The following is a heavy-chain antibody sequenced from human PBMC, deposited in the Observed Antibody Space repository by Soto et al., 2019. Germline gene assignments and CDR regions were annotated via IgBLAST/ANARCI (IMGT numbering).Heavy chain of an antibody. J-gene: IGHJ4*02. V-gene: IGHV3-9*01. Sequence: EVQLVESGGGLVQPGRSLRLSCAASGFTFDDYAMHWVRQAPGKGLEWVSGISWNSGSIGYADSVKGRFTISRDNAKNSLYLQMNSLRAEDTAFYYCAKDLGSSSWGVDYWGQGTLVTVSS. CDR3: AKDLGSSSWGVDY. CDR1: GFTFDDYA. D-gene: IGHD6-13*01. CDR2: ISWNSGSI.